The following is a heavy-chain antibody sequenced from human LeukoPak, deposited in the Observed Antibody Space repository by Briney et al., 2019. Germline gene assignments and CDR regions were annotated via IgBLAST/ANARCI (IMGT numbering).Heavy chain of an antibody. V-gene: IGHV3-23*01. CDR2: ISGSGGST. D-gene: IGHD3-3*01. Sequence: GGSLRLSCAASGFTFSSYAMSWVRQAPGKGLEWVSAISGSGGSTYYADSVKGRFTISRDNAKNSLYLQMNSLRAEDTAVYYCATDRGWRTSGYYLYYFEYWGQGTLVTYSS. CDR1: GFTFSSYA. J-gene: IGHJ4*02. CDR3: ATDRGWRTSGYYLYYFEY.